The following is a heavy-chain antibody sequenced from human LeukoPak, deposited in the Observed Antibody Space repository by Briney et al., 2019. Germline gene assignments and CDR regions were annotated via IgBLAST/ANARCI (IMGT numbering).Heavy chain of an antibody. V-gene: IGHV3-7*01. J-gene: IGHJ6*02. CDR3: ARRKLTYYYGMDV. CDR2: INQDGSEK. D-gene: IGHD1-7*01. CDR1: GFTFSNHW. Sequence: GGSLRLSCAASGFTFSNHWMSWVRQAPGKGLEWVANINQDGSEKYYVDSVKGRFTVSRDNAKNSLDVQMNTLRAEDAAVYYCARRKLTYYYGMDVWGQGTTVTVSS.